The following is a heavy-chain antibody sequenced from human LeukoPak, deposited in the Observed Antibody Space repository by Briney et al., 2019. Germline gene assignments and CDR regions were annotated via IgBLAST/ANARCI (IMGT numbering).Heavy chain of an antibody. CDR1: GLTVSSDA. V-gene: IGHV3-23*01. CDR2: ISGSGGST. Sequence: QPGGSLTLSCAASGLTVSSDAMSGVREAPRRGREWGSAISGSGGSTYYADSVKGRFTISRDNSNNTLYLQMKSLRAEDTAVYYCAKDRSSGWSWDYFDYWGQGTLVTVSS. CDR3: AKDRSSGWSWDYFDY. D-gene: IGHD6-19*01. J-gene: IGHJ4*02.